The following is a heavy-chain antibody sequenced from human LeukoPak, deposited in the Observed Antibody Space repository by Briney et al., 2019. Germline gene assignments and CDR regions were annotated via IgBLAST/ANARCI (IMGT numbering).Heavy chain of an antibody. CDR2: ISTVSTYT. CDR1: GFTFTDYS. D-gene: IGHD6-25*01. CDR3: ARDGSGFYLYNYMDV. Sequence: PGGSLRLSCAPSGFTFTDYSMNWVRQAPGKGLEWVASISTVSTYTFHADSVKGRFSISRDNVRNLLYLQMSSLGAEDTAVYYCARDGSGFYLYNYMDVWGKGTTVTVSS. J-gene: IGHJ6*03. V-gene: IGHV3-21*06.